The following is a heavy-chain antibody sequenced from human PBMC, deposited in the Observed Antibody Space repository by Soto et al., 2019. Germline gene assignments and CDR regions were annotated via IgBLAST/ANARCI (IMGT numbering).Heavy chain of an antibody. V-gene: IGHV1-2*04. CDR2: INPKSGGT. CDR3: ARGDSTDCSNGVCSFFYNHDMDV. D-gene: IGHD2-8*01. CDR1: GYSFTDYH. J-gene: IGHJ6*02. Sequence: ASVKVSCKASGYSFTDYHIHWVRHAPGQGLEWLGRINPKSGGTSTAQKFQGWVTMTTDTSISTASMELTRLTSDDTAIYYCARGDSTDCSNGVCSFFYNHDMDVWGQGTTVTVSS.